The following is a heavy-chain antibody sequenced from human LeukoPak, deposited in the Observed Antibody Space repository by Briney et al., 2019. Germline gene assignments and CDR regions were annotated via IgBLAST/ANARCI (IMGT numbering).Heavy chain of an antibody. J-gene: IGHJ4*02. CDR1: GFIFNNPW. CDR2: IASKAYGETT. D-gene: IGHD6-19*01. CDR3: TRDFQWSFDF. V-gene: IGHV3-49*04. Sequence: PGGSLRLSCGASGFIFNNPWMTWVRQAPGKGLEWLCFIASKAYGETTEYAASVRGRFTISRDDSKSITYLQMNRLKTEDTAVYYCTRDFQWSFDFWGQGTLVTVSS.